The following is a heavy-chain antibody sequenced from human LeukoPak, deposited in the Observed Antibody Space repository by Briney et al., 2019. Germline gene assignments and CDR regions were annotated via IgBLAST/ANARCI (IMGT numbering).Heavy chain of an antibody. D-gene: IGHD1-14*01. V-gene: IGHV4-34*01. CDR3: ARLFDGIIDY. J-gene: IGHJ4*02. CDR2: INHSGST. CDR1: GGSFSGYY. Sequence: PSETLSLTCAVYGGSFSGYYWSWIRQPPGKGLEWIGEINHSGSTNYNPSLKSRVTISVDTSKNQFSLKLSSVTAADTAVYYCARLFDGIIDYWGQGTLVTVSS.